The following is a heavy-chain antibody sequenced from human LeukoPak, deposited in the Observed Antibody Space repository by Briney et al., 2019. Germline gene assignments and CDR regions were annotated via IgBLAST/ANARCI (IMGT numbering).Heavy chain of an antibody. CDR3: ARDDMVRGGFDP. D-gene: IGHD3-10*01. V-gene: IGHV4-4*07. CDR1: GGSISSYY. Sequence: SETLSLTCTVSGGSISSYYWSWIRQPAGKGLEWIGRIYTSGSTNYNPSLKSRVTMSIDTSKNQFSLILSSVTAADTAVYYCARDDMVRGGFDPWGQGTLVTVSS. J-gene: IGHJ5*02. CDR2: IYTSGST.